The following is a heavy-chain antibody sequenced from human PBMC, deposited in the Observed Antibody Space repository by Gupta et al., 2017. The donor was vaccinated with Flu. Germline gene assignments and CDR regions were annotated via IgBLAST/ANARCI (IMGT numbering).Heavy chain of an antibody. CDR2: IRTNDGES. CDR1: EFTFSSYA. D-gene: IGHD2-21*02. J-gene: IGHJ4*02. CDR3: ARLDCGGDCSRDGFHFDY. V-gene: IGHV3-23*01. Sequence: EMKLLEFGGGLLQPGGSLRLSCALSEFTFSSYAQSRVRQTTGQGLEWVSGIRTNDGESWYPESVKGRFTSSRDNSKNTVYLQMNNLRVEDTAVYYCARLDCGGDCSRDGFHFDYWGQGALVTVSS.